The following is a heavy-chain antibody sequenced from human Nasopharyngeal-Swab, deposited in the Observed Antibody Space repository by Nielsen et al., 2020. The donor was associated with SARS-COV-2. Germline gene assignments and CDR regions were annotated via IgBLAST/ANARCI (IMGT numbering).Heavy chain of an antibody. CDR2: ISGSSSYT. CDR3: ARDRYYYDSSDRPGSFDY. J-gene: IGHJ4*02. D-gene: IGHD3-22*01. Sequence: GGALRLSCAASGFTFSDYYMSWIRQAPGKGLEWVSYISGSSSYTNYADSVKGRFTISRDNAKNSLYLQMNSLRAEDTAVYYCARDRYYYDSSDRPGSFDYWGQGTLVTVSS. V-gene: IGHV3-11*06. CDR1: GFTFSDYY.